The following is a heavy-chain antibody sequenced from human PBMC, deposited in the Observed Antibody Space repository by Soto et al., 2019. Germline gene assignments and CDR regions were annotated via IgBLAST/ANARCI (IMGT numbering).Heavy chain of an antibody. CDR2: VNTRGTS. CDR1: GASISHYS. J-gene: IGHJ4*02. CDR3: VTASGDNRNYEVY. V-gene: IGHV4-4*07. D-gene: IGHD1-7*01. Sequence: SETLSLTCTVSGASISHYSCSWIRQSAGKGLEWIGRVNTRGTSHYNPSLRSRVAVSVDKSRNQFSLRVTSVTAADTALYYCVTASGDNRNYEVYWGQGTPVTVYS.